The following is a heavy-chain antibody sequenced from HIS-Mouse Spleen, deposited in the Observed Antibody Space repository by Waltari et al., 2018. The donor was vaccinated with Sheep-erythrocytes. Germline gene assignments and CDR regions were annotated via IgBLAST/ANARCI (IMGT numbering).Heavy chain of an antibody. CDR3: ARGRDIEEFDY. CDR1: GYTFTGYY. J-gene: IGHJ4*02. CDR2: SNPNNGGT. V-gene: IGHV1-2*02. Sequence: QVQLVQSGAEVKKPGASVKVSCKASGYTFTGYYMHWVRQAPGHGLEWMGWSNPNNGGTNYAQKCQGRVTMTRDTSSSTAYMALSRLRSADTAVYYCARGRDIEEFDYWGQGTLVTVSS. D-gene: IGHD2-15*01.